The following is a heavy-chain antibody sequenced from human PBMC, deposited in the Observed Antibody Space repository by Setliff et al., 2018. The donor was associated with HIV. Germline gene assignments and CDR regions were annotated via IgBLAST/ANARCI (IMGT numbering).Heavy chain of an antibody. Sequence: GASVKVSCKASGYIFMNNDISWVRQAPGQGLEWVGWVNPNRGNTGFAQKLQGRLTITRDTSKSTVYMELSSLRSEDTGVYYCARIVAPGSHGPDYYMDVWGKGTTVTVFS. CDR3: ARIVAPGSHGPDYYMDV. J-gene: IGHJ6*03. CDR1: GYIFMNND. CDR2: VNPNRGNT. D-gene: IGHD2-21*01. V-gene: IGHV1-8*03.